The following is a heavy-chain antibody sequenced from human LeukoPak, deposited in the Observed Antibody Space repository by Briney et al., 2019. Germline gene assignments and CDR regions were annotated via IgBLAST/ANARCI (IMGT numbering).Heavy chain of an antibody. Sequence: GGSLRLSCAASGFTVSSNYMSWVRQAPGQGLEWFSVIYSGGSTYNADSVKGRFTISRDNSKNTLYLQMNSLRREDAAIYYCAKDWSTNWSNWFDTWGQGTLVTVSS. V-gene: IGHV3-66*02. CDR1: GFTVSSNY. D-gene: IGHD2-2*01. J-gene: IGHJ5*02. CDR2: IYSGGST. CDR3: AKDWSTNWSNWFDT.